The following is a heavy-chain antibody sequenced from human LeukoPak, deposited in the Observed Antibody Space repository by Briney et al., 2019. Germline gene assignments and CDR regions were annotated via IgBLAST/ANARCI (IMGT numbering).Heavy chain of an antibody. CDR2: INPSGGST. D-gene: IGHD2-2*01. CDR3: ASDSSKSSLADP. J-gene: IGHJ5*02. CDR1: GSTFTSNF. V-gene: IGHV1-46*01. Sequence: EASVKVSCKASGSTFTSNFIHWVRQAPRQELEWMGIINPSGGSTSCAQKFQGRVTMTSDTSTSTVYMELSSLRSEDTAVYYCASDSSKSSLADPWGQGTLVTVSS.